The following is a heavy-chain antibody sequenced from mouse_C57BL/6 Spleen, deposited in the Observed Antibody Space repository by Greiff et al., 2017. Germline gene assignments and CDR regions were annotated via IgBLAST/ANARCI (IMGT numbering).Heavy chain of an antibody. J-gene: IGHJ2*01. Sequence: EVKLVESGGGLVQPGGSMKLSCVASGFTFSNYWMNWVRQSPEKGLEWVAQIRLKSDNYATHYAESVKGRFTISRDDSKSSVYLQMNNLRAEDTGIYYCAGVASPYYFDYWGQGTTLTVSS. V-gene: IGHV6-3*01. CDR1: GFTFSNYW. CDR2: IRLKSDNYAT. D-gene: IGHD1-1*01. CDR3: AGVASPYYFDY.